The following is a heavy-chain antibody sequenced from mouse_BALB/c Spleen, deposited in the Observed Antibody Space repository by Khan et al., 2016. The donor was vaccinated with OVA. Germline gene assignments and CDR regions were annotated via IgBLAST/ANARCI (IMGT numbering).Heavy chain of an antibody. CDR1: GFTFSNFG. CDR2: ISSGSNNI. CDR3: TRRHNTDASFAY. D-gene: IGHD6-1*01. J-gene: IGHJ3*01. V-gene: IGHV5-17*02. Sequence: EVELVESGGGLVQPGGSRKLSCAASGFTFSNFGMHWVRQAPEKGLEWVAYISSGSNNIYYADSVKGRFTISRDNPENTLFLQMTSLRSEDTAIYYWTRRHNTDASFAYWGQGTLVTVSA.